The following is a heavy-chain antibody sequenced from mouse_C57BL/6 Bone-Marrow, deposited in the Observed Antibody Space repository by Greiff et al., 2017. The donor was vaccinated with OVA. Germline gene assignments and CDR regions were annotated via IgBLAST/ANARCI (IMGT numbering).Heavy chain of an antibody. CDR3: ARDRELRPFDY. J-gene: IGHJ2*01. CDR1: GFTFSSYA. V-gene: IGHV5-4*01. D-gene: IGHD3-2*02. Sequence: EVQVVESGGGLVKPGGSLKLSCAASGFTFSSYAMSWVRQTPEKRLEWVATISAGGSYTYYTDNVKGRFTISRDNAKNNLYLQMSHLKSEDTAMYYCARDRELRPFDYWGQGTTLTVSS. CDR2: ISAGGSYT.